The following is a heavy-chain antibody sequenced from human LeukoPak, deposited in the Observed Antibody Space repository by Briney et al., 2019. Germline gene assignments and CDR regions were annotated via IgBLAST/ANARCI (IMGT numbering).Heavy chain of an antibody. Sequence: ASVKVSCKASGYTFTGYYMHWVRQAPGQGLEWMGWINPNSGGTNYALKFQGRVTMTRDTSISTAYMELSRLRSDDTAVYYCARDLRDFWSGYYIDYWGQGTLVTVSS. J-gene: IGHJ4*02. CDR3: ARDLRDFWSGYYIDY. CDR2: INPNSGGT. CDR1: GYTFTGYY. V-gene: IGHV1-2*02. D-gene: IGHD3-3*01.